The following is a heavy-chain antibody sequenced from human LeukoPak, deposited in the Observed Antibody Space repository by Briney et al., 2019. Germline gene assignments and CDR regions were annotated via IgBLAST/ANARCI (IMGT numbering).Heavy chain of an antibody. J-gene: IGHJ4*02. D-gene: IGHD3-22*01. Sequence: GGSLRLSCAASGFTFSDYYMSWIRQAPGKGLEWVSYISSSGSTIYYADSVKGRFTISRDNAKNSLYLQMNSLRAEDTAVYYCGGALYYYDSSGYSDYGGQGTLVTVSS. CDR1: GFTFSDYY. V-gene: IGHV3-11*01. CDR2: ISSSGSTI. CDR3: GGALYYYDSSGYSDY.